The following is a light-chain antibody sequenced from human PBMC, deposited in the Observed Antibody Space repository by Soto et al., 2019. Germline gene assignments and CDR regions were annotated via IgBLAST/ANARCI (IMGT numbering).Light chain of an antibody. CDR3: SSYTSSSTLVV. V-gene: IGLV2-14*01. CDR2: DVS. Sequence: QSALTQPASVSGSPGQSITISCTGTSSDVGGYNYVSWYQQHPGKAPKLMIYDVSNRPSGVSNRFSGSKSGNTAYLTISGLQAEDEADYYCSSYTSSSTLVVLGGGTKLTVL. J-gene: IGLJ2*01. CDR1: SSDVGGYNY.